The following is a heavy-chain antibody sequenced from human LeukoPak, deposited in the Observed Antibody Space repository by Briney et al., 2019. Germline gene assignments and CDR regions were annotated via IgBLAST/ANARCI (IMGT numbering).Heavy chain of an antibody. CDR3: ARGSGAYGDFDY. V-gene: IGHV3-74*01. D-gene: IGHD6-19*01. CDR1: GLSVSGNW. J-gene: IGHJ4*02. Sequence: GGSLRLSCAASGLSVSGNWMHWVRQAPGKGLMWVSRISSDGSTYYADSARGRFTISSDNAANTVYLQVNGLRAEDTAVYYCARGSGAYGDFDYWGQGTLVTVSS. CDR2: ISSDGST.